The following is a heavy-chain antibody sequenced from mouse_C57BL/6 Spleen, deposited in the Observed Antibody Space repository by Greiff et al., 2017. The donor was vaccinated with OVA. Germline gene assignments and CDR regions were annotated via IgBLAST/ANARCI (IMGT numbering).Heavy chain of an antibody. V-gene: IGHV5-9-1*02. CDR3: TGEAGTGAMDY. CDR2: ISSGGDYI. J-gene: IGHJ4*01. CDR1: GFTFSSYA. Sequence: EVQLMESGEGLVKPGGSLKLSCAASGFTFSSYAMSWVRQTPEKSLEWVAYISSGGDYIYYADTVKGRFTISRDNARNTLYLQMSSLKTEDTAVYYCTGEAGTGAMDYWGQGTSGTVSS.